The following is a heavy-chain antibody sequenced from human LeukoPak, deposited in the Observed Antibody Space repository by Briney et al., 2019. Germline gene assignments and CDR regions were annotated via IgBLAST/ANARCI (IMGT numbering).Heavy chain of an antibody. J-gene: IGHJ6*03. Sequence: SETLSLTCAVYGGSFSGYYWSWIRQPPGKGLEWIGEINHSGSTNYNPSLKSRVTISVDTSKNQFSLKLSSVTAADTAVYYCAREQTEGDYYYYYYMDVWGKGTTVTVSS. CDR2: INHSGST. CDR1: GGSFSGYY. CDR3: AREQTEGDYYYYYYMDV. V-gene: IGHV4-34*01. D-gene: IGHD1-14*01.